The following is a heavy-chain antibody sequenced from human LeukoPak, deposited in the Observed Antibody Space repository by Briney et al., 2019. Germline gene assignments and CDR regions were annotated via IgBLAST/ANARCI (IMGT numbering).Heavy chain of an antibody. V-gene: IGHV3-72*01. Sequence: PGGSLRLSCAVSGLTLSDHYMDWVRQAPGKGLEWVGRTRNKANSYTTEYAASVKGRFTISRDDSKNSLYLQMNSLKTEDTAVYYCARVWVDTSGWYGNYYYGMDVWGQGTTVTVSS. CDR1: GLTLSDHY. CDR2: TRNKANSYTT. CDR3: ARVWVDTSGWYGNYYYGMDV. D-gene: IGHD6-19*01. J-gene: IGHJ6*02.